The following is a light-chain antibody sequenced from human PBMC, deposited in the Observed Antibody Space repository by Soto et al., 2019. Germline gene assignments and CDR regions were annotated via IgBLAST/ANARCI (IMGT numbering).Light chain of an antibody. CDR2: TTS. V-gene: IGKV1D-12*01. J-gene: IGKJ4*01. Sequence: DIQVTQSPSSVSASVGDRVTITCRASQDINNWLAWYQQKPGKAPKLLIYTTSHLQSGVPSRFSGSGSGTDFTLTINSLQPEDFAPYYCQQANSFPLTFGGGTKVEIK. CDR3: QQANSFPLT. CDR1: QDINNW.